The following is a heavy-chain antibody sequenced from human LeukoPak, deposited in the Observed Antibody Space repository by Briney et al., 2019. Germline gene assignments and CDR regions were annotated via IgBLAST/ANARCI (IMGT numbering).Heavy chain of an antibody. V-gene: IGHV1-8*01. CDR1: GYTFTSYD. D-gene: IGHD6-13*01. J-gene: IGHJ2*01. Sequence: ASVKVSCKASGYTFTSYDINWVRQATGQGLEWMGWMNPNSGNTGYAQKFQGRVTMTTNTSISTAYMELNSLKSEDTAVYYCARGRRYSSSWYEDFDLWSRGTLVTVSS. CDR3: ARGRRYSSSWYEDFDL. CDR2: MNPNSGNT.